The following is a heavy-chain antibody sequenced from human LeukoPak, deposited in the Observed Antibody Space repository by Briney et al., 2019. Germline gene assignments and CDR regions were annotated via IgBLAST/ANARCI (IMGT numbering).Heavy chain of an antibody. Sequence: SETLSLTCTVSGYSIRSGYYWGWIRQPPGKGLEWIGTIYHSGTTYYNPSLKSRVTISVDTSTNLFSLKLSSVTAADTAVYYCARSLTGDPQDYWGQGTLVTVSS. V-gene: IGHV4-38-2*02. CDR3: ARSLTGDPQDY. CDR2: IYHSGTT. J-gene: IGHJ4*02. CDR1: GYSIRSGYY. D-gene: IGHD3-10*01.